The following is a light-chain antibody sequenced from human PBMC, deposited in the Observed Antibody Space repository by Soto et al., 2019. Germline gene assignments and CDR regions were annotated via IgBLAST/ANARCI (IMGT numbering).Light chain of an antibody. CDR3: QQYGSSPPRT. CDR1: QSVTNNY. J-gene: IGKJ1*01. Sequence: EIVLTQSPGTLSLSPGERATLSCRASQSVTNNYLAWYQQKPGQAPKLLIYGASSRATGIPDRFSGSGSGTDFTLPISRLEPEDFAVYYCQQYGSSPPRTFGQWTKVEIK. CDR2: GAS. V-gene: IGKV3-20*01.